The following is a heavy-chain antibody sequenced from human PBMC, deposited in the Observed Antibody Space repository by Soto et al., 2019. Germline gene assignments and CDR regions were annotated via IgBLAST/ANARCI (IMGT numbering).Heavy chain of an antibody. CDR3: ARLMVRGVTPYYYYYGMDV. V-gene: IGHV5-51*01. D-gene: IGHD3-10*01. CDR2: IYPGDSDT. CDR1: GYSFTSYW. J-gene: IGHJ6*02. Sequence: GESLTSSCKGSGYSFTSYWIGCVRQMAGKGLEWMGIIYPGDSDTRYSPSFQGQVTISADKSISTAYLQWSSLKASDTAMYYCARLMVRGVTPYYYYYGMDVWGQGTTVTVSS.